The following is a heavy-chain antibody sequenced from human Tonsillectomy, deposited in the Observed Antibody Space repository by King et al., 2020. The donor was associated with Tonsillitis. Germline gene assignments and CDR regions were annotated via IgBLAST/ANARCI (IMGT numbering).Heavy chain of an antibody. CDR1: GFTFSNAW. Sequence: VQLVESGGGLVKPGGSLRLSCAASGFTFSNAWMSWVRQAPGKGLEGVGRIQSKTDGGTTDYAAPVNGRFSISRDDSKNTLYVQVNSLKTEDTAVYYCTTDVLFGELLRDFWGQGNLVTVSS. D-gene: IGHD3-10*01. V-gene: IGHV3-15*01. CDR2: IQSKTDGGTT. CDR3: TTDVLFGELLRDF. J-gene: IGHJ4*02.